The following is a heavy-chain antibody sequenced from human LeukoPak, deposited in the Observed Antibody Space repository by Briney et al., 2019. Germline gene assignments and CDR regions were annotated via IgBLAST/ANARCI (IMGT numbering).Heavy chain of an antibody. CDR3: ARGGGYSGYDLYYFDY. D-gene: IGHD5-12*01. J-gene: IGHJ4*02. Sequence: PSETLSLTCTVSGGSISSGSYYWSWIRQPAGKGLEWIGRIYTSGSTNYNPSLKSRVTISVDTSKNQFSLKLSSVTAVDTAVYYCARGGGYSGYDLYYFDYRGQGTLVTVSS. V-gene: IGHV4-61*02. CDR1: GGSISSGSYY. CDR2: IYTSGST.